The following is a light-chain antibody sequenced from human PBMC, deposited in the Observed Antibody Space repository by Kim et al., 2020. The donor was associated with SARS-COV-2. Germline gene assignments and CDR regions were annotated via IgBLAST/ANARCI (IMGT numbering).Light chain of an antibody. CDR3: QQRNNWPPAVT. CDR2: GAA. Sequence: PGEGAILSCRASQRIGISLGWYQHKLGQAPGRRGGGAAIRAAGIPDRFSGGGSGTDFTLTISSLEPEDFAIYYCQQRNNWPPAVTFGGGTKVDIK. V-gene: IGKV3-11*01. CDR1: QRIGIS. J-gene: IGKJ4*01.